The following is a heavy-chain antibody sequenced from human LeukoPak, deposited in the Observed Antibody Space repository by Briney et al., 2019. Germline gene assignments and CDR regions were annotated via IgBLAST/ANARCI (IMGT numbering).Heavy chain of an antibody. CDR2: VNPNRGGT. Sequence: ASVKVSCEASGYTFTGYFLHWVRQAPGQGLEWMGRVNPNRGGTNYAQKFQGRVTMTRDTSISTGYMELSRLRSDDTAVYYCARGRTIFGVITHLFDYWGQGTLVTVSS. D-gene: IGHD3-3*01. CDR1: GYTFTGYF. J-gene: IGHJ4*02. CDR3: ARGRTIFGVITHLFDY. V-gene: IGHV1-2*06.